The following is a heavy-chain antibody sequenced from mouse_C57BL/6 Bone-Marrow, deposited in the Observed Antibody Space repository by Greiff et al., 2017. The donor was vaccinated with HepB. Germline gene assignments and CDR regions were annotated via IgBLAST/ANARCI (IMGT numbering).Heavy chain of an antibody. CDR2: IGPGSGST. V-gene: IGHV1-77*01. J-gene: IGHJ1*03. Sequence: VKLMESGAELVKPGASVKISCKASGYTFTDYYINWVKQRPGQGLEWIGKIGPGSGSTYYNEKFKGKATLTADKSSSTAYMQRSSLTSEDSAVYFCARRDYDYDWYFDVWGTGTTVTVSS. CDR3: ARRDYDYDWYFDV. CDR1: GYTFTDYY. D-gene: IGHD2-4*01.